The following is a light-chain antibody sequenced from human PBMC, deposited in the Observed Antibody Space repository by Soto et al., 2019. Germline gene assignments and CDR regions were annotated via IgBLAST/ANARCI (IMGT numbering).Light chain of an antibody. CDR2: GNN. J-gene: IGLJ3*02. Sequence: QSVLTQPPSESGAPGQRVTISCTGGSSNIGAGHDVHWYQQLPGTAPKLLIYGNNNRPSGVPDRFSVSKSGTSASLAITGLQAEDEADYYCQSYDSSLSARVFGGGTKLTVL. CDR3: QSYDSSLSARV. CDR1: SSNIGAGHD. V-gene: IGLV1-40*01.